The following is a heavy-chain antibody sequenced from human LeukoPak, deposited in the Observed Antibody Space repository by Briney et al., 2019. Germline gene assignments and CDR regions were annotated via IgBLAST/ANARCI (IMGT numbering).Heavy chain of an antibody. D-gene: IGHD4-23*01. CDR3: ARLGGLRWSYDAFDI. CDR2: ISSSSSTI. J-gene: IGHJ3*02. Sequence: PGGSLRLSCAASGFTFSSYSMNWVRQAPGKGLEWVSYISSSSSTIYYADSVKGRFTISRDNAKNSLYLQMSSLRAEDTAVYYCARLGGLRWSYDAFDIWGQGTMVTVSS. V-gene: IGHV3-48*01. CDR1: GFTFSSYS.